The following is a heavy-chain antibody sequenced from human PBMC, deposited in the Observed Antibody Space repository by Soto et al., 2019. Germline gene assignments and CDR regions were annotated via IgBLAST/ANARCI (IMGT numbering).Heavy chain of an antibody. D-gene: IGHD1-26*01. V-gene: IGHV4-59*02. CDR3: ARGVGSSPPQY. CDR2: IYASGSP. CDR1: GGSVSVYY. Sequence: SETLSLTCTISGGSVSVYYWSWIRQSTGQGLEWIGYIYASGSPYYNPSLRSRVTISADTSKNQISLKLTSPTAADTAVFYCARGVGSSPPQYWGRGTLVTVSS. J-gene: IGHJ4*02.